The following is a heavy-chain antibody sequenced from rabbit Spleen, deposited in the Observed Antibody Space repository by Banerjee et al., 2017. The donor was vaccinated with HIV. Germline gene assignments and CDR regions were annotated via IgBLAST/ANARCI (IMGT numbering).Heavy chain of an antibody. J-gene: IGHJ6*01. CDR3: ARAGYAGYGYANFRDYYGMDL. V-gene: IGHV1S45*01. CDR1: GVSLNDKDV. Sequence: EQLEESGGALVQPEGSLTLTCKASGVSLNDKDVMCWVRQAPGKGLEWIACINMITSKSVYASWAKGRFTITKTSSTTVTLQMTSLTAADTATYFCARAGYAGYGYANFRDYYGMDLWGPGTLVTVS. CDR2: INMITSKS. D-gene: IGHD6-1*01.